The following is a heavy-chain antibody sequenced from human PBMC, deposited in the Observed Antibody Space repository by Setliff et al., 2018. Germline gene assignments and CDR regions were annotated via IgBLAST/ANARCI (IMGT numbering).Heavy chain of an antibody. J-gene: IGHJ4*02. Sequence: SVKVSCKASGGTFSSSAISWGRQAPGQGLEWMGGIIPIFGTASYAQKFQGRVTITADESTSTAHMELSSLRSEDTAVYYCATERLLDYYGSGSYPSFDYWGQGTLVTVSS. CDR3: ATERLLDYYGSGSYPSFDY. D-gene: IGHD3-10*01. CDR1: GGTFSSSA. V-gene: IGHV1-69*13. CDR2: IIPIFGTA.